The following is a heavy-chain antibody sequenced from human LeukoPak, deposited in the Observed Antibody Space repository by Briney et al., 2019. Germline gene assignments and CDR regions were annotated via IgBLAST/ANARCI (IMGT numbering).Heavy chain of an antibody. V-gene: IGHV3-48*03. J-gene: IGHJ4*02. CDR1: GFTFSSYE. Sequence: GGSLRLSCAASGFTFSSYEMNWVRQAPGKGLEWVSYISSSGSTIYYADSVKGRFTISRDNAKNSLYLQMNSLRAEDTAVYYCARSGYDVATFDYWGQGTLVTVSA. CDR2: ISSSGSTI. CDR3: ARSGYDVATFDY. D-gene: IGHD5-12*01.